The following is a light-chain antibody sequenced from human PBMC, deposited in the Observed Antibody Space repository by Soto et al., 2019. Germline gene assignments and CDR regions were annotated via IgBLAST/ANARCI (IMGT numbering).Light chain of an antibody. V-gene: IGKV1-5*03. Sequence: DIQMTQSASTLSASVGDRVTITWRASQTISSWLAWYQQKPGKAPKLLIYKASTLKSGVPSRFSGSASGTEFTLTISSLKPDDFATYYCQQYISDRTFGQGTKVDIK. CDR1: QTISSW. CDR3: QQYISDRT. J-gene: IGKJ1*01. CDR2: KAS.